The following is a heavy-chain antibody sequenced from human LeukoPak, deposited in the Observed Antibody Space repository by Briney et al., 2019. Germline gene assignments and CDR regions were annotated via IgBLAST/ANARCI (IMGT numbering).Heavy chain of an antibody. CDR3: YGANAEH. CDR1: GFTFSSYW. D-gene: IGHD4-23*01. J-gene: IGHJ1*01. Sequence: PSGSLKLSCAASGFTFSSYWMHWVRQAPGKGLVWVSGTNTDGSSTMYADSVKGRFTIARDNAKNTLYLQMNSLRAEDTAVYYCYGANAEHWGQGTIVPVSS. V-gene: IGHV3-74*03. CDR2: TNTDGSST.